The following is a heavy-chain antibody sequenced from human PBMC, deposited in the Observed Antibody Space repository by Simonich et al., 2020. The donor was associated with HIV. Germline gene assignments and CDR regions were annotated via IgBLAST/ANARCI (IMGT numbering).Heavy chain of an antibody. CDR2: INPNEGGT. D-gene: IGHD6-19*01. V-gene: IGHV1-2*06. J-gene: IGHJ4*02. Sequence: QVQLVQSGSELKKPGASVKISCKASGYTFTDWNIHWVRQAPGQGLEWMGRINPNEGGTDYPQKFQGRVTMTRDTSINTAYMELRKLRSDDTAIYYCARGRPPGFSNGWYHFDFWGQGTLVTVSP. CDR1: GYTFTDWN. CDR3: ARGRPPGFSNGWYHFDF.